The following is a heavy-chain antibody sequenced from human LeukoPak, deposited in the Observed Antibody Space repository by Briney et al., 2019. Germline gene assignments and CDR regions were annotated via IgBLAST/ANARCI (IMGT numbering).Heavy chain of an antibody. CDR1: GYIFSDFW. Sequence: VESLKISCKGSGYIFSDFWIVWVRQMPGKGLECMGIIYPDDSDTRYSPSFQGQVTISADKSISTAYLQWSSLKASDTAMYYCARHETGPYFDYWGQGTLVTVSS. J-gene: IGHJ4*02. CDR2: IYPDDSDT. V-gene: IGHV5-51*01. D-gene: IGHD1-1*01. CDR3: ARHETGPYFDY.